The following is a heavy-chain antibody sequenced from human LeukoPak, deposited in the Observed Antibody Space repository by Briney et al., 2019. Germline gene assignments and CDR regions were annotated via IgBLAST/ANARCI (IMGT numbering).Heavy chain of an antibody. CDR2: FDPEDDET. Sequence: ASVKVSCKASGYTFTGYYMHWVRQAPGKGLEWMGGFDPEDDETIYAQNFQGRVTMTEDTSTDTAYMELSSLTSADTALYYCATDETYYYDSSNYRHAFDIWGQGTMVTVSS. CDR1: GYTFTGYY. CDR3: ATDETYYYDSSNYRHAFDI. V-gene: IGHV1-24*01. D-gene: IGHD3-22*01. J-gene: IGHJ3*02.